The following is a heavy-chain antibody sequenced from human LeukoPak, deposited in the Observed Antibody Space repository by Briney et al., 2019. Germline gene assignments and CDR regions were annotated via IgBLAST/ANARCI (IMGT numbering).Heavy chain of an antibody. V-gene: IGHV1-2*02. CDR3: ARGGRTVTTFYNNYYYMDV. D-gene: IGHD4-11*01. CDR2: INPNSGDT. CDR1: GYTFTGYY. Sequence: ASVKVSCKASGYTFTGYYMHWVRQAPGQGLEWMGWINPNSGDTNYAQKFQGRVTMTRDTSISTAYMELSRLGSDDTAVYYCARGGRTVTTFYNNYYYMDVWGKGTTVTVSS. J-gene: IGHJ6*03.